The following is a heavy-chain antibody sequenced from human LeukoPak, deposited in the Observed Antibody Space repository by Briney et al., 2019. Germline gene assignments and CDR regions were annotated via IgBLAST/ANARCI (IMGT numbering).Heavy chain of an antibody. CDR3: ARRGTKGSTSSSPTFDI. Sequence: KTSETLSLTCTVSGGSISSTTYYWGWIRQPPGKGLEWIGGINYSRSTNYNPSLKSRVTISVDTSENQFSLILTSVTAADTAVYFCARRGTKGSTSSSPTFDIWGQGTMVTVSS. J-gene: IGHJ3*02. V-gene: IGHV4-39*07. CDR1: GGSISSTTYY. D-gene: IGHD2-2*01. CDR2: INYSRST.